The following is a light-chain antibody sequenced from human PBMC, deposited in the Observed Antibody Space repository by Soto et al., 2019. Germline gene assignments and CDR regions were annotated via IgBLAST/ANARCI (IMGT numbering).Light chain of an antibody. CDR1: QSVSSSY. Sequence: EIVLTQSPGTLSLSPGERATLSCRASQSVSSSYLSWYQQKPGQAPRLLIYAASSRATGTPDRFSGSGSGTDFTLTSSLLEHDDAAVYYYQHYGSSPTFGQGTRLEIK. CDR3: QHYGSSPT. CDR2: AAS. V-gene: IGKV3-20*01. J-gene: IGKJ5*01.